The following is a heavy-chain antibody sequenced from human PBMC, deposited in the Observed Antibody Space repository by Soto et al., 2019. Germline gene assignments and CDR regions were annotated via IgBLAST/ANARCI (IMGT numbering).Heavy chain of an antibody. J-gene: IGHJ4*02. D-gene: IGHD4-17*01. CDR3: ARGASWVTVTTYDY. CDR1: GGSISSYY. V-gene: IGHV4-59*01. Sequence: SETLSLTCTVSGGSISSYYWSWIRQPPGKGLEWIGYIYYSGSTNYNPSLKSRVTISVDTSKNQFSLKLSSVTAADTAVYYCARGASWVTVTTYDYWGQETLVTVSS. CDR2: IYYSGST.